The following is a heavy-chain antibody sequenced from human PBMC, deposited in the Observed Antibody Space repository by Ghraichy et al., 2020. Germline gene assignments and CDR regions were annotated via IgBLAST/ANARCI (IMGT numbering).Heavy chain of an antibody. V-gene: IGHV3-30*18. D-gene: IGHD4-17*01. J-gene: IGHJ4*02. CDR1: GLTFSNYG. Sequence: GSLRLSCAASGLTFSNYGMHWVRQAPGKGLEWVAVISYDGSNKYHADSVKGRFTISRDNSKNTLYLQMNSLRAEDTAVYYCAKASAAVTTTFPDYFDYWGQGTLVTVSS. CDR3: AKASAAVTTTFPDYFDY. CDR2: ISYDGSNK.